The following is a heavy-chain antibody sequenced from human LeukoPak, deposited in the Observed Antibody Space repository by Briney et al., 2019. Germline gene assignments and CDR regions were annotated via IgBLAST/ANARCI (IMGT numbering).Heavy chain of an antibody. Sequence: SETLSLTCTVSGGSISSYYWSWIRQPPGKGLEWIGYIYYSGSANYNPSLKSRVTISVDTSKNQFSLKLSSVTAADTAVYYCARDGMGATSDYWGQGTLVTVSS. CDR3: ARDGMGATSDY. CDR2: IYYSGSA. V-gene: IGHV4-59*01. D-gene: IGHD1-26*01. J-gene: IGHJ4*02. CDR1: GGSISSYY.